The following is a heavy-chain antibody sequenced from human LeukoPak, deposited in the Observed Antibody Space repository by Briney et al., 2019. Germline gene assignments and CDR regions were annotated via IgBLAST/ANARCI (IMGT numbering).Heavy chain of an antibody. Sequence: PSETLSLTCTVSGGSISSSSYYWGWIRQPPGKGLEWIGSIYYSGSTYYNSSLKSRVTISVDTSKNQFSLKLNSVTAADTAVYYCARLGSFCRNGVCYGGWGQGTLVTVSS. CDR2: IYYSGST. D-gene: IGHD2-8*01. CDR1: GGSISSSSYY. J-gene: IGHJ4*02. V-gene: IGHV4-39*01. CDR3: ARLGSFCRNGVCYGG.